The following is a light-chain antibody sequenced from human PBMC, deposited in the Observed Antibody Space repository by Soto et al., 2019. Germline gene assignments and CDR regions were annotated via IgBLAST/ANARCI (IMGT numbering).Light chain of an antibody. Sequence: QSMLTQAPSVSGSPGQSVTSSCSGSDSNIGSNTVNWYQQPPGMAPKLLIYINYKRPSGVPDRFSASKSDTSASLAISGLQSEDEAHYYCAVWDDTLDAWVFGGGTKVTVL. J-gene: IGLJ3*02. CDR2: INY. CDR1: DSNIGSNT. CDR3: AVWDDTLDAWV. V-gene: IGLV1-44*01.